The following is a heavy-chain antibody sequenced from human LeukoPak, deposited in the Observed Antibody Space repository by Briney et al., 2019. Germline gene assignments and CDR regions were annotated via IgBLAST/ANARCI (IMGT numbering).Heavy chain of an antibody. D-gene: IGHD1-26*01. V-gene: IGHV3-23*01. CDR1: GFTFSSYA. CDR3: AKARVGSTRLYYFEY. Sequence: QAGGSLRLSCATSGFTFSSYAMSWVRQAPGKGLEWVSGIGASGGSTYYADSVKGRFTISRDNSKNTLYLQMNSLRTEDTAVYYCAKARVGSTRLYYFEYWGQGTLVTVSS. CDR2: IGASGGST. J-gene: IGHJ4*02.